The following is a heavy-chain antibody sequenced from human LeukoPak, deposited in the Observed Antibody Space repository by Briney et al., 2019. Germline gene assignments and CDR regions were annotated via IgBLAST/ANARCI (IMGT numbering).Heavy chain of an antibody. Sequence: GGSLRLSCAASGFTFSSYGMHWVRQAPGKGLEWVAVISFDGSKKYSVDSVKGRFTISRDNSKNTLYLQMNSLRAEDTAVYYCAKVYCSGGSCYFFDYWGQGTLVTVSS. D-gene: IGHD2-15*01. CDR2: ISFDGSKK. CDR1: GFTFSSYG. J-gene: IGHJ4*02. V-gene: IGHV3-30*18. CDR3: AKVYCSGGSCYFFDY.